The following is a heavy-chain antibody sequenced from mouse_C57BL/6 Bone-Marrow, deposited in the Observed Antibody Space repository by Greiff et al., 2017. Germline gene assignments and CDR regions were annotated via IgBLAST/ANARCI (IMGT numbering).Heavy chain of an antibody. CDR2: SRNKANDYTT. Sequence: EVKLVESGGGLVQSGRSLRLSCATSGFTFSDFYMEWVRQAPGKGLEWIAASRNKANDYTTEYSASVKGRFIVSRDTSQSILYLQMNALGAEDTAIYYCARDLSYWGQGTTLTVSS. J-gene: IGHJ2*01. V-gene: IGHV7-1*01. CDR1: GFTFSDFY. CDR3: ARDLSY.